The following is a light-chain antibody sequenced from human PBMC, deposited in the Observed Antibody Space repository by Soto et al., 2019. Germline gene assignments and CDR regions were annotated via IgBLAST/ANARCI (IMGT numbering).Light chain of an antibody. Sequence: DIQMTQSPSTLSASVGDTVTITCRASQSISAWLAWYQQKPGKAPKLLIYQASRLESGVPSRFSGSGSGTEFNLTISSLQPDDIATYYCQQYKSYYTFGQGTKLEIK. CDR2: QAS. CDR3: QQYKSYYT. V-gene: IGKV1-5*03. CDR1: QSISAW. J-gene: IGKJ2*01.